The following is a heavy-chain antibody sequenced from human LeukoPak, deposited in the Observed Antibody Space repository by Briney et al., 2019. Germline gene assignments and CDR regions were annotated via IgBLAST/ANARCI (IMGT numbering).Heavy chain of an antibody. CDR2: INPNSGGT. CDR1: GYTFTGYY. CDR3: ARKTKVRATTYYYYYYMDG. D-gene: IGHD1-26*01. J-gene: IGHJ6*03. V-gene: IGHV1-2*02. Sequence: ASVKVSCKASGYTFTGYYMHWVRPAPGQGLEWMGWINPNSGGTNYAQKFQGRVTMTRDTSISTAYMELSRLRSDDTAVYYCARKTKVRATTYYYYYYMDGWGKGTTVTVSS.